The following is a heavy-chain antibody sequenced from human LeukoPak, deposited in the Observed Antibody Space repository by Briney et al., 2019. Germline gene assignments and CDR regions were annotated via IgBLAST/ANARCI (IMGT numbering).Heavy chain of an antibody. V-gene: IGHV3-23*01. CDR3: AKDPGHCSGGSCYSILDY. J-gene: IGHJ4*02. Sequence: GGSLRLSCAASGFTFSTYDMTWVRQAPGKGLEWVSGISGRGSSTYYAESVKGRFTISRENSKETLFLQMNSLRPEDTAVYYCAKDPGHCSGGSCYSILDYWGQGTLVTVSS. CDR1: GFTFSTYD. CDR2: ISGRGSST. D-gene: IGHD2-15*01.